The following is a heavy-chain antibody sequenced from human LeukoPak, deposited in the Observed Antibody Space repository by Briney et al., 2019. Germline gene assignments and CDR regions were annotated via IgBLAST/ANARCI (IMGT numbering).Heavy chain of an antibody. V-gene: IGHV3-30-3*01. J-gene: IGHJ6*02. CDR1: GFTFSSYA. D-gene: IGHD5-24*01. CDR2: ISYDGSNK. CDR3: AKVLQYYYYGMDV. Sequence: GGSLRLSCAASGFTFSSYAMHWVRQAPGKGLEWVAVISYDGSNKYYADSVKGRFTISRDNSKNTLYLQMNSLRAEDTAVYYCAKVLQYYYYGMDVWGQGTTVTVSS.